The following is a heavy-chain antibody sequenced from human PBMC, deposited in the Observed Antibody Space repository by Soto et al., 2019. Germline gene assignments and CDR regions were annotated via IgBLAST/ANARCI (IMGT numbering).Heavy chain of an antibody. CDR3: ASIWFGDPRSYYYGMDV. CDR1: GGSISSSSYY. CDR2: IYYSGST. Sequence: QLQLQESGPGLVKPSETLSLTCTVSGGSISSSSYYWGWIRQPPGKGLEWIGSIYYSGSTYYNPSLKSRVTISVDTSKNQFSLKLSSVTAADTAVYYCASIWFGDPRSYYYGMDVWGQGTTVTVSS. J-gene: IGHJ6*02. V-gene: IGHV4-39*01. D-gene: IGHD3-10*01.